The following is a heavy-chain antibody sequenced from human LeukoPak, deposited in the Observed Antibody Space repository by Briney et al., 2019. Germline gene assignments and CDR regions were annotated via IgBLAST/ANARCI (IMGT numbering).Heavy chain of an antibody. CDR2: INHSGST. Sequence: KPSETLSLTCAVYVGSFSGYYWSWIRQPPGKGLEWIGEINHSGSTNYNSSLKSRVTISVDTSKNQFSLKLSSVTAADTAVYYCARGYYGSGSHCCHMDVWGKGTTITV. CDR1: VGSFSGYY. CDR3: ARGYYGSGSHCCHMDV. J-gene: IGHJ6*03. D-gene: IGHD3-10*01. V-gene: IGHV4-34*01.